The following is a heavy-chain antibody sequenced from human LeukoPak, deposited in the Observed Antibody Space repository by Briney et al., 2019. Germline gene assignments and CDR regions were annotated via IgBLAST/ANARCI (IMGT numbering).Heavy chain of an antibody. CDR3: ARLSDYDILTGFVSWFDP. V-gene: IGHV4-59*08. D-gene: IGHD3-9*01. CDR1: GGSISSYY. J-gene: IGHJ5*02. CDR2: IYYSGST. Sequence: SETLSLTCTVSGGSISSYYWSWIRQPPGKGLEWIGYIYYSGSTNYNPSLKSRVTISVDPSKNQFSLKLSSVTAADTAVYYCARLSDYDILTGFVSWFDPWGQGTLVTVSS.